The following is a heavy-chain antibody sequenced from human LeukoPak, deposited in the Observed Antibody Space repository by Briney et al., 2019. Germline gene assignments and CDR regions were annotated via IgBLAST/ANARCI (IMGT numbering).Heavy chain of an antibody. J-gene: IGHJ4*02. Sequence: GGSLRLSCAAFGFTVSSNYMNWVRQAPGKGLEWVSVIYSGGITYYADSVKGRFTISRDNSKNTLFLQMHSLRAEDTAVYYCAREAPGYYSDFWGQGTLVTVSS. V-gene: IGHV3-53*01. CDR1: GFTVSSNY. CDR3: AREAPGYYSDF. CDR2: IYSGGIT.